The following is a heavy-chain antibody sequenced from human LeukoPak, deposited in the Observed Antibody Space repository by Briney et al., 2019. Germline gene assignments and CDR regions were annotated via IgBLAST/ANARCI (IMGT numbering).Heavy chain of an antibody. D-gene: IGHD2-15*01. CDR3: ARVDCTSSSCLNNWFDP. CDR2: IYYSGST. Sequence: NTSETLSLTCTVSGGSISSYYWSWIRQPPGKGLEWIGYIYYSGSTNYNPSLKSRVTISVDTSKSQFSLKLSSVTAADTAVYYCARVDCTSSSCLNNWFDPWGPGTLVTVSS. CDR1: GGSISSYY. J-gene: IGHJ5*02. V-gene: IGHV4-59*01.